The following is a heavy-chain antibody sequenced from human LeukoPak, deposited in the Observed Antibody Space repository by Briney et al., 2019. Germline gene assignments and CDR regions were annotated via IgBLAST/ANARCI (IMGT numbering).Heavy chain of an antibody. D-gene: IGHD6-6*01. CDR2: INHSGST. CDR1: GGSFSGYY. Sequence: PSETLSLTCAVYGGSFSGYYWSWIRQPPGKGLEWIGEINHSGSTNYNPSLKSRITISVDTSKNQFSLKLSSVTAADTAVYYCARGGHSSSSPPYRNYFDYWGQGTLVTVPS. J-gene: IGHJ4*02. CDR3: ARGGHSSSSPPYRNYFDY. V-gene: IGHV4-34*01.